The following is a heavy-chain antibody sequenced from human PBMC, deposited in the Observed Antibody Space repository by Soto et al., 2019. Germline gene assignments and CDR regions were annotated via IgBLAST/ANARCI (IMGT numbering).Heavy chain of an antibody. CDR1: GGTFSSYS. CDR2: IIPIFGTA. Sequence: SVKVSCKASGGTFSSYSISWVRQAPGQGLEWMGGIIPIFGTANYAQKFQGRVTITADESTSTAYMELSSLRSEDTAVYYCARGIAAAATIDYWGQGTLVTVSS. D-gene: IGHD6-13*01. CDR3: ARGIAAAATIDY. J-gene: IGHJ4*02. V-gene: IGHV1-69*13.